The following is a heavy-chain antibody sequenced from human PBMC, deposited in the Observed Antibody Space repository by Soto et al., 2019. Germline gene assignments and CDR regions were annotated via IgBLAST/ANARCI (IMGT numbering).Heavy chain of an antibody. Sequence: GESLKISCKGSGYSFTSYWISWVRQMPGKGLEWMGRIDPSDSYTNYSPSFQGHVTISADKSISTAYLQWSSLKASDTAMYYCARDYYCWSGYYYFDYWGQGTLVTVSS. CDR1: GYSFTSYW. CDR2: IDPSDSYT. D-gene: IGHD3-3*01. V-gene: IGHV5-10-1*01. CDR3: ARDYYCWSGYYYFDY. J-gene: IGHJ4*02.